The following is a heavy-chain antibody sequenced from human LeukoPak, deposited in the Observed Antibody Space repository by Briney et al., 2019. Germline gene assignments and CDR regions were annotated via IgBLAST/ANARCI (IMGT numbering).Heavy chain of an antibody. CDR3: AKDADYVWGSYRPGSYFDY. Sequence: GGSLRLSCAASGFTFDDYAMHWVRQAPGKGLEWVSLISWDGGSTYYADSVKGRFTISRDNSKNPLYLQMNSLRAEDTALYYCAKDADYVWGSYRPGSYFDYWGQGTLVTVSS. V-gene: IGHV3-43D*03. CDR1: GFTFDDYA. D-gene: IGHD3-16*02. J-gene: IGHJ4*02. CDR2: ISWDGGST.